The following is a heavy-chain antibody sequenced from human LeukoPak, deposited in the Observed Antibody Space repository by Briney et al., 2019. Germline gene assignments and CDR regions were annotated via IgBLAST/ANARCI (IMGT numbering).Heavy chain of an antibody. CDR3: ARDQMGFDP. Sequence: SQTLSLTCALSGDSVSSNTAAWHWIRQSPSRGLEWLGRTYYRSNWYNDYAVSVKGQITINPDTSKNQFSLQLNSVTPEDTAVYYCARDQMGFDPWGQGILVTVSS. D-gene: IGHD5-24*01. CDR1: GDSVSSNTAA. CDR2: TYYRSNWYN. V-gene: IGHV6-1*01. J-gene: IGHJ5*02.